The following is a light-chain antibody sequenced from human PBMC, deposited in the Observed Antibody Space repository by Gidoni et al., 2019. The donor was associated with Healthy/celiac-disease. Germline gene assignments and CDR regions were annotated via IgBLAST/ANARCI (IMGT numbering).Light chain of an antibody. CDR1: QSISSW. CDR2: KAS. CDR3: QQYNSYST. J-gene: IGKJ1*01. Sequence: IQMTQAPSTLSASVGDRVTITCRASQSISSWLAWYQQQPGKAPKLLIYKASSLESGVPSSFSGSGSGTEFTLTISSLQPDDFATYYCQQYNSYSTFGQGTKVEI. V-gene: IGKV1-5*03.